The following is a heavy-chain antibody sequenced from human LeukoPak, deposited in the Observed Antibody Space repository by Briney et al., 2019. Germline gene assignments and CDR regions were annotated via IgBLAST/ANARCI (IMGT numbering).Heavy chain of an antibody. D-gene: IGHD6-13*01. V-gene: IGHV3-74*01. J-gene: IGHJ6*02. CDR1: GFTFSNYW. CDR2: IKSDGSST. Sequence: GGSLRLSCAASGFTFSNYWMHWVRQAPGEALMWVSRIKSDGSSTTYADSVKGRFTISRDNSKNTLYLQMNSLRAEDTAVYYCAREIESSSWYDYYYYYGMDVWGQGTTVTVSS. CDR3: AREIESSSWYDYYYYYGMDV.